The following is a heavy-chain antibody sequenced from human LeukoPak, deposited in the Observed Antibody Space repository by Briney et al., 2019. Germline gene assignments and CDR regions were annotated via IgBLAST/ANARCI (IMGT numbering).Heavy chain of an antibody. Sequence: SETLSLTCTVSGGSISSYYWSWIRQPAGKGLEWIGRIYTSGSTNYNPSLKSRVTMSVDTSKNQFSPNLGSVTAADTAVYYCARSRIAAPFDPWGQGTLVTVSS. CDR2: IYTSGST. CDR3: ARSRIAAPFDP. V-gene: IGHV4-4*07. CDR1: GGSISSYY. J-gene: IGHJ5*02. D-gene: IGHD6-6*01.